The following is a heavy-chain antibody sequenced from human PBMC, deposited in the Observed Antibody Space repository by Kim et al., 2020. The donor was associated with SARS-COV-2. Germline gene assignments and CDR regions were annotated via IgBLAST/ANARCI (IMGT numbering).Heavy chain of an antibody. CDR3: ARGGYVLTGYSPFDY. Sequence: GGSLRLSCAASGFTFSSYAMHWVRQAPGKGLEWVAVISYDGSNKYYADSVKGRFTISRDNSKNTLYLQMNSLRAEDTAVYYCARGGYVLTGYSPFDYWG. J-gene: IGHJ4*01. V-gene: IGHV3-30-3*01. CDR1: GFTFSSYA. CDR2: ISYDGSNK. D-gene: IGHD3-9*01.